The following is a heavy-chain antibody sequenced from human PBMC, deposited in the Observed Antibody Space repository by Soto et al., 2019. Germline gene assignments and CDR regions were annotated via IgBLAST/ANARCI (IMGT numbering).Heavy chain of an antibody. V-gene: IGHV3-23*01. J-gene: IGHJ6*02. CDR1: GFTFSSYA. CDR3: ARDDNGMDV. Sequence: EVQLLESGGGLVQPGGSLRRSCAASGFTFSSYAMNWVRQAPGKGLEWVSIISGSGDSTYYADSVKGRFTISRDNSHNTLYLQMNSLRAEDTAIYYCARDDNGMDVWGQGTTVTVSS. CDR2: ISGSGDST.